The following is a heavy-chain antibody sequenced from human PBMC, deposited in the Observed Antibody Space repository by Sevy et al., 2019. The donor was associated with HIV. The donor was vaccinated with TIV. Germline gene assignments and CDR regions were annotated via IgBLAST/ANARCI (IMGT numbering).Heavy chain of an antibody. J-gene: IGHJ6*02. CDR3: ARASAVTSNYYGMDV. CDR1: GFTFSSYE. D-gene: IGHD4-17*01. CDR2: ISSSGSTI. Sequence: GGSLRLSCAASGFTFSSYEMNWVRQAPGKGLEWVSYISSSGSTIYYADSVKGRFTISRDNAKNSLYLQMNSLRAEDTAVYYCARASAVTSNYYGMDVWGQGTTVTVSS. V-gene: IGHV3-48*03.